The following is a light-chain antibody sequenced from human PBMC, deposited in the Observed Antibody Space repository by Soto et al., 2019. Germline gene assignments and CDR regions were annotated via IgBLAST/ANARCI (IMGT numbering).Light chain of an antibody. V-gene: IGLV1-44*01. CDR2: SSD. J-gene: IGLJ3*02. Sequence: QSVLTQPTSASGTPGQRVTISCSGSSSNIGRNTVKWYLQLPGTAPKLLIGSSDQRPSGVPDRFFGSQSGTSASLAISGLQSEDEADYICAAWDDSLTAWAFGGGTKLTVL. CDR1: SSNIGRNT. CDR3: AAWDDSLTAWA.